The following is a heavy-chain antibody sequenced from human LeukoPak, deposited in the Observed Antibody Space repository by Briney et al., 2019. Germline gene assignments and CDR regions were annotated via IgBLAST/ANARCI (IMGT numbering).Heavy chain of an antibody. CDR3: ARGDHVKYQLRVFDY. V-gene: IGHV4-34*01. Sequence: PSETLSFTCAVYGGSFSGYYWSWIRQPPGKGLEWIGEINHSGSTNYNPSLKSRVTISVDTSKNQFSLKLGSVTAADTAVYYCARGDHVKYQLRVFDYWGQGTLVTVSS. J-gene: IGHJ4*02. D-gene: IGHD2-2*01. CDR1: GGSFSGYY. CDR2: INHSGST.